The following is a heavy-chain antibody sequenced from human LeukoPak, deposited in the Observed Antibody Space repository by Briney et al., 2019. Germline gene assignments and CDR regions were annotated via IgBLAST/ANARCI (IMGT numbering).Heavy chain of an antibody. D-gene: IGHD5-12*01. Sequence: GGSLRLSCAASGFTFSSYAMSWVRQAPGGGLXGXXXXPPSGTNTYYADSVKGRFTISRDNSKNTLYLQMNSLRAEDTAVYYCAKDRVATVAPRQLDYWGQGTLVTVSS. CDR2: XPPSGTNT. CDR3: AKDRVATVAPRQLDY. J-gene: IGHJ4*02. CDR1: GFTFSSYA. V-gene: IGHV3-23*01.